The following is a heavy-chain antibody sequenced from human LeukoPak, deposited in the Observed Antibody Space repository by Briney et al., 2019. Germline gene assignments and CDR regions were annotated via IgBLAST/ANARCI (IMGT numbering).Heavy chain of an antibody. V-gene: IGHV4-34*01. D-gene: IGHD2-2*02. Sequence: SETLSLTCAVYGGSFSGYYWSWIRQPPGKGLEWIGEIDHSGSTNYNPSLKSRVTISVDTSNNQFSLKLSSVTAADTAVYYCARLTKGYCSSTSCYKRYYSGMDVCGKGNTVTVSS. CDR1: GGSFSGYY. CDR2: IDHSGST. J-gene: IGHJ6*04. CDR3: ARLTKGYCSSTSCYKRYYSGMDV.